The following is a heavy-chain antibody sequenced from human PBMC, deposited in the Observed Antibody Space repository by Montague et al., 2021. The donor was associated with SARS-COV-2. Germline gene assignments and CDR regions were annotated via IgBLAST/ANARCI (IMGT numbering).Heavy chain of an antibody. Sequence: SETLSLTCTASGGSIGAYYWSWIRQPPGKGLEWIGYIDNSGSTNHNPSLESRVTMSVDTSKNQFSLRLTSVTAADTAMYFCARAPIYRSSWYAYFDYWGQGTLVTVSS. CDR1: GGSIGAYY. CDR3: ARAPIYRSSWYAYFDY. J-gene: IGHJ4*02. CDR2: IDNSGST. V-gene: IGHV4-59*01. D-gene: IGHD6-13*01.